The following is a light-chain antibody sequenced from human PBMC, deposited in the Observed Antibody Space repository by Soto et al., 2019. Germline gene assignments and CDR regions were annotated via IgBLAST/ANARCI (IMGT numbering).Light chain of an antibody. CDR1: SSNIGAGYD. CDR3: QSYDSCLSGYV. Sequence: QSVLTQPPSVSGAPWQRVTISCTGSSSNIGAGYDVHWYQQLPGTAPKLLIYGNSNRPSGVPDRFSGSKSGTSASLAITGLQAEDEADYYCQSYDSCLSGYVFGTGTKVTVL. J-gene: IGLJ1*01. V-gene: IGLV1-40*01. CDR2: GNS.